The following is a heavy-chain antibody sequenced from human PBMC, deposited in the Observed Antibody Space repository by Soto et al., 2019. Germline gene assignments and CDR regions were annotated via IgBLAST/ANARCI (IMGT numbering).Heavy chain of an antibody. V-gene: IGHV4-61*01. CDR2: IYYSGST. D-gene: IGHD5-12*01. J-gene: IGHJ4*02. CDR3: ARVRRDGYNPFDY. CDR1: GGSVSSGSYY. Sequence: LSLTCTVSGGSVSSGSYYWSWIRQPPGKGLEWIGYIYYSGSTNYNPSLKSRVTISVDTSKNQFSLKLSSVTAADTAVYYCARVRRDGYNPFDYWGQGTLVTVSS.